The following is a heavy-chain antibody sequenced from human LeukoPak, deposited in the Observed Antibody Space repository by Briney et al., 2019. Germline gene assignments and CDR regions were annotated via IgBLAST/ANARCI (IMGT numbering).Heavy chain of an antibody. J-gene: IGHJ4*02. CDR3: AREVTIFGDPYYFDY. V-gene: IGHV4-30-2*01. D-gene: IGHD3-3*01. CDR1: GGSISSGGYY. Sequence: PSETLSLTCTVSGGSISSGGYYWSWIRQPPGKGLEWIGYIYHSGSTYYNPSLKSRVTISVDRSKNQFSLKLSSVTAADTAVYYCAREVTIFGDPYYFDYWGQGTLVTVSS. CDR2: IYHSGST.